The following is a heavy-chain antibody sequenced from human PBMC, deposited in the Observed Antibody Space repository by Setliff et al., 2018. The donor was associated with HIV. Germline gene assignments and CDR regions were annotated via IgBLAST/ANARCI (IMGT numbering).Heavy chain of an antibody. Sequence: SETLSLTCRVSGGSISRGGYYWIWVRHHPGKALEWIGCIYSSGTTYYNPSLKGRILMSVDVSRNEFSLTLRSVIAADTAIYYCVRETLYSYVDVWGKGTTVTSPQ. J-gene: IGHJ6*04. D-gene: IGHD3-16*01. CDR2: IYSSGTT. CDR3: VRETLYSYVDV. CDR1: GGSISRGGYY. V-gene: IGHV4-31*03.